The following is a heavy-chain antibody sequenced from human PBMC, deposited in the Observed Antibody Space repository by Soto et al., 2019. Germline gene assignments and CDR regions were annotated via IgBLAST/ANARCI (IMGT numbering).Heavy chain of an antibody. Sequence: PSETLSLTCAVYGGSFSGYYWSWIRQPPGKGLEWIGEINHSGSTNYNPSLKSRVTISVDTSKNQFSLKLSSVTAADTAVYYCARVLVVTDAFDIWGQGTMVTVSS. CDR1: GGSFSGYY. V-gene: IGHV4-34*01. CDR3: ARVLVVTDAFDI. D-gene: IGHD3-22*01. J-gene: IGHJ3*02. CDR2: INHSGST.